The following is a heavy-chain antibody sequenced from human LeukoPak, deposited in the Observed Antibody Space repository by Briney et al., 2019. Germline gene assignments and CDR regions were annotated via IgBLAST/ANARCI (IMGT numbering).Heavy chain of an antibody. CDR1: GGSISSYY. J-gene: IGHJ5*02. D-gene: IGHD5-18*01. CDR3: ARGSGKYSYGPNWFDP. V-gene: IGHV4-59*01. Sequence: SETLSLTCTVSGGSISSYYWSWIRQPPGKGLEWIGYIYYSGSTNYNPSLKSRVTISVDTSKNQFSLKLSSVTAADTAVYYCARGSGKYSYGPNWFDPWGQGTLVTVSP. CDR2: IYYSGST.